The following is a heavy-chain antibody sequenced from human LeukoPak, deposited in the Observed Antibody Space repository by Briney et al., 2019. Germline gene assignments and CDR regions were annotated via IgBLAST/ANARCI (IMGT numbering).Heavy chain of an antibody. V-gene: IGHV3-23*01. CDR2: ISGSGGST. CDR3: ARDSRWIQFDY. D-gene: IGHD5-18*01. CDR1: GFTFSSYG. Sequence: PGGTLRLSCAASGFTFSSYGMSWVRQAPGKGLEWVSDISGSGGSTYYADSVKGRFTVSRDNSKNTLYLQMNSLRADDTAVYYCARDSRWIQFDYWGQGTLVTVSS. J-gene: IGHJ4*02.